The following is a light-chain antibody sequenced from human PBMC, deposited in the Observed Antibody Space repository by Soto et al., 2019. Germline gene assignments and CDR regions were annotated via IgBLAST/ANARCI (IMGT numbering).Light chain of an antibody. CDR3: QQYNTYPFT. Sequence: DIPMTQSPSALSASVGDRVTITCRASQSISAWLAWYQHKPGRAPKLLIYDASSLETGVPSRFSGSESGTEFTLTISSLQPDDFATYYCQQYNTYPFTFGPGTKVAIK. CDR1: QSISAW. V-gene: IGKV1-5*01. J-gene: IGKJ3*01. CDR2: DAS.